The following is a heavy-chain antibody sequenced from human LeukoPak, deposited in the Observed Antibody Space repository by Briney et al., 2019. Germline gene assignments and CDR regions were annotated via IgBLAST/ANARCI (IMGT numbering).Heavy chain of an antibody. V-gene: IGHV3-33*01. Sequence: GGSLRLSCAASGFTFRSYGMQWVRQAPGKGLEWVAVIWYDGCNKYYADSVKGRFTISRDNSKNTLYLQMNSMRAEDTAVYYCARDTLLDYWGQGTLVTVSS. J-gene: IGHJ4*02. CDR1: GFTFRSYG. CDR2: IWYDGCNK. CDR3: ARDTLLDY.